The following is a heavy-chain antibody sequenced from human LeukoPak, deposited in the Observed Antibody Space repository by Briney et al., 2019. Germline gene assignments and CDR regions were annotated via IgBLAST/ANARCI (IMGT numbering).Heavy chain of an antibody. CDR2: INHSGST. D-gene: IGHD3-9*01. V-gene: IGHV4-34*01. Sequence: SETLSLTCAVYGGSFSGYYWSWIRQPPGKGLEWIGEINHSGSTNYNPSLKSRVTISVDTSKNQFSLKLSSVTAADTAVYYCARSRYPSYDILTGYYNVFYFDYWGQGTLVTVSS. J-gene: IGHJ4*02. CDR3: ARSRYPSYDILTGYYNVFYFDY. CDR1: GGSFSGYY.